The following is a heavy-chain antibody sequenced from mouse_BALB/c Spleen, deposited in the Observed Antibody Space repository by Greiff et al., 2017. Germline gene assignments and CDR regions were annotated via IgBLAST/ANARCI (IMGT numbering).Heavy chain of an antibody. J-gene: IGHJ2*01. CDR3: ARNHYGNYLDFDY. Sequence: EVQGVESGGGLVKPGGSLKLSCAASGFAFSSYDMSWVRQTPEKRLEWVAYISSGGGSTYYPDTVKGRFTISRDNAKNTLYLQMSSLKSEDTAMYYCARNHYGNYLDFDYWGQGTTLTVSS. CDR2: ISSGGGST. D-gene: IGHD2-1*01. V-gene: IGHV5-12-1*01. CDR1: GFAFSSYD.